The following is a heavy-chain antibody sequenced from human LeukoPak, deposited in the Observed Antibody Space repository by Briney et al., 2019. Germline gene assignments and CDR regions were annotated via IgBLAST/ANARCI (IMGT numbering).Heavy chain of an antibody. CDR2: IYYSGST. V-gene: IGHV4-30-4*08. Sequence: SETLSLTCTVSGGSISSGDYYWSWIRQPPGKGLEWIGYIYYSGSTYYNASLKSRVTISVDTSKNQFSLKLGSVTAADTAVYYCARARICTTGTTRPPPVYLCPDAFDIWGQGTMVTVSS. CDR1: GGSISSGDYY. D-gene: IGHD1-1*01. J-gene: IGHJ3*02. CDR3: ARARICTTGTTRPPPVYLCPDAFDI.